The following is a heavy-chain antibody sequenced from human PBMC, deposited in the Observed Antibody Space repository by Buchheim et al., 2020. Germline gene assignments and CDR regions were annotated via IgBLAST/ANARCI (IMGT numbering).Heavy chain of an antibody. J-gene: IGHJ6*02. V-gene: IGHV3-48*04. D-gene: IGHD2-2*01. CDR3: ARDSIVVVPAAIYGMDV. CDR2: ISSSSSTI. CDR1: GFTFSSYS. Sequence: EVQLVESGGGLVQPGGSLRLSCAASGFTFSSYSMNWVRQAPEKGLEWVSYISSSSSTIYYADSVKGRFTISRDNAKNSLYLQMNSLRAEDTAVYYCARDSIVVVPAAIYGMDVWGQGTT.